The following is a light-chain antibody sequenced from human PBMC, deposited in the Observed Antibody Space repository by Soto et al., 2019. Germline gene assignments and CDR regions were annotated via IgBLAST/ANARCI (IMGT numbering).Light chain of an antibody. V-gene: IGKV1D-13*01. CDR3: QQLNNYPT. J-gene: IGKJ5*01. CDR1: QGIRSA. CDR2: DAS. Sequence: AIQLTQSPSSLSASVGYRFTITCRASQGIRSALAWYQQKPVKAPKLLIYDASSLESGVPSRLSGSGSGTDFTLTISSLQPEDFATYYCQQLNNYPTFGQGTRLEIK.